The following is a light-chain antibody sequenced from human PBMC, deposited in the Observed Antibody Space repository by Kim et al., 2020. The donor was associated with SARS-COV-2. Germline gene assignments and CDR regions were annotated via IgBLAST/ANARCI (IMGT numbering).Light chain of an antibody. CDR2: GAS. CDR3: QQFHNWPLYS. CDR1: QSLSSN. Sequence: VSPVERAALSCRASQSLSSNLAWYQQKPGQAPRLLIYGASTRAPNIPARFSGSGSGTEFTLTISSLQSEDFAVYYCQQFHNWPLYSFGQGTKLEI. V-gene: IGKV3-15*01. J-gene: IGKJ2*03.